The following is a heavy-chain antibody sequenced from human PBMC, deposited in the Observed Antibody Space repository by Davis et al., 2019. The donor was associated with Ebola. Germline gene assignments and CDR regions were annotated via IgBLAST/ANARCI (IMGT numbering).Heavy chain of an antibody. CDR3: ARDEDY. CDR1: GYTFGSYS. J-gene: IGHJ4*02. CDR2: INGGSGDT. Sequence: GESLKISCKASGYTFGSYSIHWVRQAPGQGLEWMGWINGGSGDTKYSQNFQGRVTITRDTSASTAYMEVRSLRSDDTAVYYCARDEDYWGQGTLVTVSS. V-gene: IGHV1-3*01.